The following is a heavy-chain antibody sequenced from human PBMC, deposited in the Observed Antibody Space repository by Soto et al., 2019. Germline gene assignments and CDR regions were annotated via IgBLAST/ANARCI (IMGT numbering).Heavy chain of an antibody. Sequence: GESPKTSGKGSVYSFTSYWISWVRQMPGKGLEWMGRIDPSDSYTNYSPSFQGHVTISADKSISTAYLQWSSLKASDTAMYYCARHRSTWIQLWLLDYWGQGTLVTVSS. V-gene: IGHV5-10-1*01. CDR2: IDPSDSYT. D-gene: IGHD5-18*01. CDR3: ARHRSTWIQLWLLDY. CDR1: VYSFTSYW. J-gene: IGHJ4*02.